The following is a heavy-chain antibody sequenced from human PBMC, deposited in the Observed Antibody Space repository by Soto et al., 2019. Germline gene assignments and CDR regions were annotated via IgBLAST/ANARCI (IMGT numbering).Heavy chain of an antibody. CDR2: IWFDGSNK. CDR3: ATTGPY. CDR1: GCTCSSYG. V-gene: IGHV3-33*01. Sequence: PGGSLRLCCRAGGCTCSSYGMHWVRQAPGKGLEWVAVIWFDGSNKFYADSVQGRFTISRDNSKNTVSLQMNSLRDEDSAAYYCATTGPYWGQGTLVTVSS. J-gene: IGHJ4*02.